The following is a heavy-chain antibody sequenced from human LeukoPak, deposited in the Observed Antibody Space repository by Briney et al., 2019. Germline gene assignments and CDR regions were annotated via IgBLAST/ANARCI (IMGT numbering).Heavy chain of an antibody. CDR3: ARDLVRRYDFWRFDY. Sequence: SETLSLTCTVSGGSISSSSYYWGWIRQPPGKGLEWIGSIYYSGSTYYNPSLKSRVTISVDTSKNQFSLKLSSVTAADTAVYYCARDLVRRYDFWRFDYWGQGTLVTVSS. CDR1: GGSISSSSYY. D-gene: IGHD3-3*01. J-gene: IGHJ4*02. V-gene: IGHV4-39*07. CDR2: IYYSGST.